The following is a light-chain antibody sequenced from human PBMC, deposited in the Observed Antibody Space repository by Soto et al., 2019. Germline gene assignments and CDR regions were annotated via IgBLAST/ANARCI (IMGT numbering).Light chain of an antibody. CDR3: QQYGSSPLT. V-gene: IGKV3-20*01. Sequence: ELVLTQSPGTLSLSPGERATLSCRASQSVSSSYLAWYQHKPGQAPRLLIYGASSRATGIPDMFSGSGSGTDFTLTISRLEPEDFAVYYCQQYGSSPLTFGQGTKVEIK. CDR1: QSVSSSY. CDR2: GAS. J-gene: IGKJ1*01.